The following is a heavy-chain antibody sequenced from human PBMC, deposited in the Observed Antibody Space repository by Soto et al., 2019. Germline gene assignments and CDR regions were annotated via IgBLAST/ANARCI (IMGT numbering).Heavy chain of an antibody. Sequence: ASVKVSCEASGYTFNGHNMYWVGQAPGKRPEGMGWINPNSGGTNYAQKFQGWVTMTRDTSISTAYMELSRLRSDDTAVYYCARDPFSSSSYSGYDSFFQSDGMDVWGQGTTVTVSS. CDR2: INPNSGGT. J-gene: IGHJ6*02. D-gene: IGHD5-12*01. V-gene: IGHV1-2*04. CDR3: ARDPFSSSSYSGYDSFFQSDGMDV. CDR1: GYTFNGHN.